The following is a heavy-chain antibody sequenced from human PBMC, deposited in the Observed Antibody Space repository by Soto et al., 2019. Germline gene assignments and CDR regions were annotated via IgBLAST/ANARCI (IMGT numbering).Heavy chain of an antibody. CDR2: LSGSGNTT. Sequence: GGSLRLSCTASGFTFSIYAMNWVRQAPGKGLEWVSALSGSGNTTYYADSVKGRFTISRDNSRNTLYLQMNSLRAEDTAVYFCAKNKGHYDILAGFEIDYWGQGTLVTVSS. D-gene: IGHD3-9*01. CDR3: AKNKGHYDILAGFEIDY. J-gene: IGHJ4*02. CDR1: GFTFSIYA. V-gene: IGHV3-23*01.